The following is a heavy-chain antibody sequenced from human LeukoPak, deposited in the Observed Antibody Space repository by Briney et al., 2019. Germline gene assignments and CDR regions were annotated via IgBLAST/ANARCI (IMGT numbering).Heavy chain of an antibody. CDR1: GFTFSTFG. CDR2: IWSDGTNK. V-gene: IGHV3-33*01. CDR3: ARDNYGDYTIDY. D-gene: IGHD4-17*01. Sequence: GGSLRLSCAASGFTFSTFGMHWVRQAPGKGLEWVAVIWSDGTNKYYGDSVKGRFTISRDNSQNSLFLQMNSLRAEDTAVYYCARDNYGDYTIDYWGQGTLVAVSS. J-gene: IGHJ4*02.